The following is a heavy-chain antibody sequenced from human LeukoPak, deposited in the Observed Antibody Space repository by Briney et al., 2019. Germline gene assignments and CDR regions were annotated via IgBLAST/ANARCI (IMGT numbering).Heavy chain of an antibody. J-gene: IGHJ4*02. V-gene: IGHV4-39*07. CDR2: IYYSGST. Sequence: SETLSLTCTVSGGSISSSSYYWGWIRQPPGKGLEWIGSIYYSGSTYYNPSLKSRVTISVDTSKNQFSLKLSSVTAADTAVYYCARVERVVGATTTFDYWGQGTLVTVSS. CDR1: GGSISSSSYY. D-gene: IGHD1-26*01. CDR3: ARVERVVGATTTFDY.